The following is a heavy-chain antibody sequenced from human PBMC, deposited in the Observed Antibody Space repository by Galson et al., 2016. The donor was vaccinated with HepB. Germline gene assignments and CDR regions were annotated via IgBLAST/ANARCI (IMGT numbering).Heavy chain of an antibody. CDR3: VGEMGTATSGPYWYFDL. CDR2: ISYKGTS. V-gene: IGHV4-39*07. Sequence: SETLSLTCTASGGSVYSKNHHWGWIRQPPGKGLEWIGSISYKGTSFYTPSFKSRVTISLDTSRNQFSVKLASVTAADTALYYCVGEMGTATSGPYWYFDLWGRGTPVFVSS. D-gene: IGHD1/OR15-1a*01. J-gene: IGHJ2*01. CDR1: GGSVYSKNHH.